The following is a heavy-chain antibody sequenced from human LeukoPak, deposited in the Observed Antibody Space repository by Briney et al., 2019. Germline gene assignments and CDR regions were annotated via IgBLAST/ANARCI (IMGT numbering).Heavy chain of an antibody. CDR3: ASSSWYPSY. J-gene: IGHJ4*02. CDR1: GGSFSGYY. CDR2: INHSGST. V-gene: IGHV4-34*01. Sequence: SETLSLTCAVYGGSFSGYYWSWIRQPPGKGLEWIGEINHSGSTNYNPSLKSRVTISVDTSKNQFSLKLSSVTAADTAVYYCASSSWYPSYWGQGTLVTVSS. D-gene: IGHD6-13*01.